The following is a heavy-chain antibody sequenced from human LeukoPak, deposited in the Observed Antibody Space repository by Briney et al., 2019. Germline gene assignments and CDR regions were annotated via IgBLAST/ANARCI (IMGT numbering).Heavy chain of an antibody. J-gene: IGHJ6*03. CDR2: INPSGGST. Sequence: ASVKVSCKASGYTFTRYYMYWVRQAPGQGLEWMGIINPSGGSTNYAQKFQGRVTMTRDTSTNTVYMELSSLRSEDTAVYYCARGPSITMIRGGQWYYYMDVWGKGTTVTVSS. CDR1: GYTFTRYY. CDR3: ARGPSITMIRGGQWYYYMDV. V-gene: IGHV1-46*01. D-gene: IGHD3-10*01.